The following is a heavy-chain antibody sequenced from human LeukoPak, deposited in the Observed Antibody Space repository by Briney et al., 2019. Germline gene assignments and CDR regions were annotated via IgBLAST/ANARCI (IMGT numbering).Heavy chain of an antibody. Sequence: GGSLRLSCAASGFTFSSYGMSWVRQAPGKGLEWVSAISGSGGSTYYADSVKGRFTISRDNSKNTLYLQMNSLRAEDTAVYYCAKDRRYCSSTSCSPLYYYMDVWGKGTTVTISS. V-gene: IGHV3-23*01. CDR3: AKDRRYCSSTSCSPLYYYMDV. J-gene: IGHJ6*03. CDR2: ISGSGGST. CDR1: GFTFSSYG. D-gene: IGHD2-2*01.